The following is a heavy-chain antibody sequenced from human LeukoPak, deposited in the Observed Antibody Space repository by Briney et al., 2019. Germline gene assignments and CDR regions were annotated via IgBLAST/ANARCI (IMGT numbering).Heavy chain of an antibody. CDR2: IIPIFGTA. V-gene: IGHV1-69*01. J-gene: IGHJ4*02. CDR3: ARGRRQQLVFLESYYFDY. CDR1: GGTFSSYA. Sequence: SVKVSCKASGGTFSSYAISWVRQAPGQGLEWMGGIIPIFGTANYAQKFQGRVTITADESTSTAYMELSSLRSEDTAVYYCARGRRQQLVFLESYYFDYWGQGTLVTVSS. D-gene: IGHD6-13*01.